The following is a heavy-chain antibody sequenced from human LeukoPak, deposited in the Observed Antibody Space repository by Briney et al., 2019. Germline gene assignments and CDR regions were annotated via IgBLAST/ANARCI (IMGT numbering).Heavy chain of an antibody. J-gene: IGHJ5*02. CDR1: GGSISTYDYY. CDR2: MYYSGTT. Sequence: PSETLSLTCTVTGGSISTYDYYWSWIRQPPGKGLEWIGYMYYSGTTYYNPSLKSRVTMSVDTPKNQFSLKLSSVTAADTAMYYCARDPYDFWSGFHWFDPWGQGTLVTVSS. V-gene: IGHV4-30-4*08. D-gene: IGHD3-3*01. CDR3: ARDPYDFWSGFHWFDP.